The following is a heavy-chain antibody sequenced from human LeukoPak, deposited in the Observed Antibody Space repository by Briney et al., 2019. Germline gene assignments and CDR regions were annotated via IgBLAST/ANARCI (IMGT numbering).Heavy chain of an antibody. CDR2: IYYSGST. CDR1: GGSISSSSYY. CDR3: ARRYCSSTSCLLSWFDP. V-gene: IGHV4-39*01. D-gene: IGHD2-2*01. J-gene: IGHJ5*02. Sequence: SETLSLTCTVSGGSISSSSYYWGWIRQPPGKGLEWIGSIYYSGSTYYNPSLKSRVTISLDTSKNQFSLKLSSVTAADTAVYYCARRYCSSTSCLLSWFDPWGQGTLVTVSS.